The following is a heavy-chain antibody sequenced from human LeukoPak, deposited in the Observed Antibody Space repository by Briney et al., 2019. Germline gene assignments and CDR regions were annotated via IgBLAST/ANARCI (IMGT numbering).Heavy chain of an antibody. D-gene: IGHD3-9*01. CDR3: AKNPTNPLRYFDWFYYFDY. CDR2: ISGSGGST. Sequence: GGSLRLSCAASGFTFSSYAMSWVRQAPGKGLEWVSAISGSGGSTYCADSVKGRFTISRDNSKNTLYLQMNSLRAEDTAVYYCAKNPTNPLRYFDWFYYFDYWGQGTLVTVSS. J-gene: IGHJ4*02. CDR1: GFTFSSYA. V-gene: IGHV3-23*01.